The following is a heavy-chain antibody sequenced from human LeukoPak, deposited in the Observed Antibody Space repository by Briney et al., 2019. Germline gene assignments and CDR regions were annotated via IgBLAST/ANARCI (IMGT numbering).Heavy chain of an antibody. V-gene: IGHV3-48*01. D-gene: IGHD5-24*01. CDR1: GFPFSDYS. CDR2: VGIDSGNT. J-gene: IGHJ4*02. Sequence: PGGSLRLSCAASGFPFSDYSMNWVRQAPGKGLEWISYVGIDSGNTYYADSVKGRFTISADKAKNSLVLQMNSLRVEDTAVYYCARDYKYDFDNWGQGTLVTVSS. CDR3: ARDYKYDFDN.